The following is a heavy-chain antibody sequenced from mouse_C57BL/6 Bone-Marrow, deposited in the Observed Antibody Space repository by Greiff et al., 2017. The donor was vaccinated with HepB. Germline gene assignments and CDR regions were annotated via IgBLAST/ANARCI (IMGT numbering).Heavy chain of an antibody. V-gene: IGHV1-63*01. CDR1: GYTFTNYW. D-gene: IGHD1-1*01. CDR2: IYPGGGYT. J-gene: IGHJ1*03. Sequence: QVHVKQSGAELVRPGTSVKMSCKASGYTFTNYWIGWAKQRPGHGLEWIGDIYPGGGYTNYNEKFKGKATLTADKSSSTAYMQFSSMTSEDSAIYYCARGVARYVDVWGTGTTVTVSS. CDR3: ARGVARYVDV.